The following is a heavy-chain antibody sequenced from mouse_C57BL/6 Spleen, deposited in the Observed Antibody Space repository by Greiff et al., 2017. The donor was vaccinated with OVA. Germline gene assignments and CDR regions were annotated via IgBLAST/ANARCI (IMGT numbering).Heavy chain of an antibody. D-gene: IGHD1-1*01. CDR1: GYTFTDYY. CDR2: INPNNGGT. CDR3: ARFPSTTVVAHFDY. Sequence: EVQLQQSGPELVKPGASVKISCKASGYTFTDYYMNWVKQSHGKSLEWIGDINPNNGGTSYNQKFKGKATLTVDKSSSTAYMELRSLTSEDSAVYYCARFPSTTVVAHFDYWGQGTTLTVSS. J-gene: IGHJ2*01. V-gene: IGHV1-26*01.